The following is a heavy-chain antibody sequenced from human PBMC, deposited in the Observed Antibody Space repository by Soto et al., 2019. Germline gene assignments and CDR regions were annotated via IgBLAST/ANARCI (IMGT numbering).Heavy chain of an antibody. Sequence: GGSLRLSCAASGFTFGSHAMSWVRQAPGQGLEWVSSIRDSRGSTYYADSVKGRFTVSRDLSKDTLFLQMNGVRAEDTAVYFCVKPFKPYDENTGYLAFDIRGQGTMVTVSS. CDR2: IRDSRGST. CDR3: VKPFKPYDENTGYLAFDI. CDR1: GFTFGSHA. J-gene: IGHJ3*02. D-gene: IGHD3-9*01. V-gene: IGHV3-23*01.